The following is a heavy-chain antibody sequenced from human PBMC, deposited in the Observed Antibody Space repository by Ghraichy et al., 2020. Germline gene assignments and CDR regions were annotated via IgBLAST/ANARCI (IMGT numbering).Heavy chain of an antibody. CDR1: GGSISSGGYY. D-gene: IGHD3-22*01. CDR2: VFFGGST. Sequence: SETLSLTCTVSGGSISSGGYYWTWIRQPPGKGLEWVGCVFFGGSTSYNPSLGSRVTISLDAPMNQFSLKLSSASAADTAVYFCATFNYYDASGYLGGRDYWGQGTLVTVSS. CDR3: ATFNYYDASGYLGGRDY. V-gene: IGHV4-31*03. J-gene: IGHJ4*02.